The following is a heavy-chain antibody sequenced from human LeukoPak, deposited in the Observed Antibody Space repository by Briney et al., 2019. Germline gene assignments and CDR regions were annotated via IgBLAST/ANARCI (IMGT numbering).Heavy chain of an antibody. J-gene: IGHJ4*02. D-gene: IGHD3-10*01. Sequence: ASVEGSFKASGYTSSSYGISWGGPGPGQGVGWLGRVSAYNGNTNYAQKLQGRVTMTTDTSTSTAYMELRSLRSDDTAVYYCARVLPYYYGSGSYGDYWGQGTLVTVTS. CDR1: GYTSSSYG. V-gene: IGHV1-18*01. CDR2: VSAYNGNT. CDR3: ARVLPYYYGSGSYGDY.